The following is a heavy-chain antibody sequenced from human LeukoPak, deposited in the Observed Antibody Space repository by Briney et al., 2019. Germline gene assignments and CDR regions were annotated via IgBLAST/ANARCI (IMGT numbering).Heavy chain of an antibody. V-gene: IGHV1-69*04. Sequence: GASVKVSCKASGYTFTSYDINWVRQATGQGLEWMGRIIPILGIANYAQKFQGRVTITADKSTSTAYMELSSLRSEDTAVYYCARDRPQLPIDYWGQGTLVTVSS. CDR3: ARDRPQLPIDY. D-gene: IGHD2-2*01. J-gene: IGHJ4*02. CDR2: IIPILGIA. CDR1: GYTFTSYD.